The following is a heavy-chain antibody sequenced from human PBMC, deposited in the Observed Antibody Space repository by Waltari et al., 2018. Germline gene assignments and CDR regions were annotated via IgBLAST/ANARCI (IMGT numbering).Heavy chain of an antibody. J-gene: IGHJ4*02. CDR1: GGSVTSISYY. CDR3: ATYSGSYYSVDS. Sequence: QLQLQESGPGLVKPSETLSLTCTVSGGSVTSISYYWVWIRQPPGKGLEWIGSIYYGGTTYYKSSLKSRITVSVDTSKNQFSLRLSSVTAADTAVYYCATYSGSYYSVDSWGQGTLVTVSS. CDR2: IYYGGTT. V-gene: IGHV4-39*07. D-gene: IGHD3-10*01.